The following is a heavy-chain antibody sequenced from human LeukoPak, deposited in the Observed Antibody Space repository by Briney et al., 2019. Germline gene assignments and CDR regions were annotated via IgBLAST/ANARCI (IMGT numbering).Heavy chain of an antibody. V-gene: IGHV1-18*01. J-gene: IGHJ6*02. CDR1: GYTFTSYG. Sequence: ASVKVSCKASGYTFTSYGVSWVRQAPGQGLEWMGWISAYNGNTNYAQKLQGRVTMTTDTSTSTAYMELRSLRSDDTAVYYCAXXXXXXDYGDYGYYYYGMDVWGQGTTVTVSS. CDR3: AXXXXXXDYGDYGYYYYGMDV. D-gene: IGHD4-17*01. CDR2: ISAYNGNT.